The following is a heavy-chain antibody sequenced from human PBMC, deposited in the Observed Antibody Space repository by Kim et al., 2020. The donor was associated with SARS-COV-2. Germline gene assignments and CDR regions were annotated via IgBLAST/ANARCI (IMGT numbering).Heavy chain of an antibody. CDR2: ISGSGGNT. J-gene: IGHJ6*02. Sequence: GGSLRLSCAASGFTFSSYAMSWVRQAPGKGLEWVSAISGSGGNTYYADSVKGRFTISRDNSKNTLYLQMNSLRAEDTAVYYCARDTCSSTSCYGYYYYYGMDVWGQGTTVTVSS. CDR1: GFTFSSYA. CDR3: ARDTCSSTSCYGYYYYYGMDV. V-gene: IGHV3-23*01. D-gene: IGHD2-2*01.